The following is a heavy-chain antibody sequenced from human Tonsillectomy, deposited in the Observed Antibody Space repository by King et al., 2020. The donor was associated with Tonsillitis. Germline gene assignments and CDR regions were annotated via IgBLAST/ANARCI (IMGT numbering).Heavy chain of an antibody. CDR1: GGSFSGYF. CDR2: INESGSA. D-gene: IGHD6-19*01. V-gene: IGHV4-34*01. CDR3: ARGGGDRTGWLSPFDP. Sequence: VQLQQWGAGLLKPSETLSLTCAVYGGSFSGYFCSWIRQPPGKGLEWLGEINESGSANYNPSLKSRLTISVDTSKTQFSLKLTSVTAADMAVYFCARGGGDRTGWLSPFDPWGQGSLVTVSS. J-gene: IGHJ5*02.